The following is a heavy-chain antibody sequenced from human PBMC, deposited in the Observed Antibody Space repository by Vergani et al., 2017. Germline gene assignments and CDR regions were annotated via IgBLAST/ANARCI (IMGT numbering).Heavy chain of an antibody. V-gene: IGHV3-7*01. CDR3: VRVPLIRRGSGNYGINNYHGMDV. Sequence: EGQLVESGGDWVQRGGSLRLSCAASGFISSSYWMSWVRQAPGKGLEWVAKVNQDGSEKYYVDSVRGRFTISRDNAKNSIYLQMNSLRAEDKAVYFCVRVPLIRRGSGNYGINNYHGMDVWGQGTTVIVSS. J-gene: IGHJ6*02. CDR2: VNQDGSEK. CDR1: GFISSSYW. D-gene: IGHD3-10*01.